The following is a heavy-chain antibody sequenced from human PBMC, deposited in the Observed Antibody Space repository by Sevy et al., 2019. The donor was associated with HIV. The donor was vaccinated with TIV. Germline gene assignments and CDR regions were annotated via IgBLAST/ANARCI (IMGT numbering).Heavy chain of an antibody. D-gene: IGHD2-15*01. V-gene: IGHV3-30*04. Sequence: GGSLRLSCAASGFSLSDQAGSGVRQTPGKGLEWLPVISYNGRNQYYADSVKGRFTISKDDSKNTLYLQLNSLRAEDTAVYYCARFVGYCSGGRCSIIDFWGQGTLVTVSS. CDR3: ARFVGYCSGGRCSIIDF. CDR2: ISYNGRNQ. J-gene: IGHJ4*02. CDR1: GFSLSDQA.